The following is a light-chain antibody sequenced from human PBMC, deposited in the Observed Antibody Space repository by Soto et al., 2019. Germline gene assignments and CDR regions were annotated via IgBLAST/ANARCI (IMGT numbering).Light chain of an antibody. CDR1: QSISSW. CDR2: KAS. V-gene: IGKV1-5*03. CDR3: QHDT. J-gene: IGKJ5*01. Sequence: DIQMTQSPSTLSASVGDRVTITCRASQSISSWLAWYQQKPGKAPKLLIYKASSLESGVPSRFSGSGSGTEFTLTISSLQPENFATYYCQHDTFGQGTRLEI.